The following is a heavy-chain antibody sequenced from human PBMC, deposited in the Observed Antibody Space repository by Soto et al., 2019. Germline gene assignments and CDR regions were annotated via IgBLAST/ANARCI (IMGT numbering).Heavy chain of an antibody. CDR2: VRGNGDPP. Sequence: GGSLRLSCSASGFTFSSYAMHWVRQAPGKGLEYVSGVRGNGDPPFYADSVKGRFTISRDNSKNTLYLQMSGLSADDTAVYYCVKSRGGNNFDFFDWGQGALGTVPQ. J-gene: IGHJ4*02. CDR3: VKSRGGNNFDFFD. CDR1: GFTFSSYA. V-gene: IGHV3-64D*06. D-gene: IGHD5-12*01.